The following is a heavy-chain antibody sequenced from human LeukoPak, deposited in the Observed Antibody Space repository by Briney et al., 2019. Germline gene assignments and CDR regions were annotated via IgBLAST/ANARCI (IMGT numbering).Heavy chain of an antibody. CDR2: ISGSDDST. V-gene: IGHV3-23*01. J-gene: IGHJ4*02. Sequence: PGGSLRLSCAASGFTFSSYAMSWVRQAPGKGLEWVSFISGSDDSTYYAVSVKGRSTISRDNSKNTLYLQMNNLRAEDTAIYYCVKGLKTPDYWGQGTLVTVSS. CDR3: VKGLKTPDY. D-gene: IGHD6-19*01. CDR1: GFTFSSYA.